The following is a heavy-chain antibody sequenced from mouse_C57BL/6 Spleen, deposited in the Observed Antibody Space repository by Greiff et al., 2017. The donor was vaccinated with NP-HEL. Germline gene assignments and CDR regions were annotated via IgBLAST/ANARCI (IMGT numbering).Heavy chain of an antibody. V-gene: IGHV1-82*01. CDR2: IYPGAGGT. Sequence: QVQLQQSGPELVKPGASVTISCTASGYAFSSSWMNWVKQRPGQGLEWIGRIYPGAGGTNYTGKFKGKATLTADKSSSTAYMQLSSLTSEDSAVYFCARNFYYGYDDHYFDYWGQGTTLTVSS. J-gene: IGHJ2*01. D-gene: IGHD2-2*01. CDR1: GYAFSSSW. CDR3: ARNFYYGYDDHYFDY.